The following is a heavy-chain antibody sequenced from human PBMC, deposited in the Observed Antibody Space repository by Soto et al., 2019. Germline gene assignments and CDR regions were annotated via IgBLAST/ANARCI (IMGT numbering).Heavy chain of an antibody. CDR3: ARPREPWLVHSWFDP. CDR2: IYPGDSDT. Sequence: XDSLKVSCKCSGYSFTSYGSGLVLQMPGKGLEWMGIIYPGDSDTRYSPSFQGQVTISADKSISTAYLQWSSLKASDTAMYYCARPREPWLVHSWFDPCGQRTLVTVSS. D-gene: IGHD6-19*01. J-gene: IGHJ5*02. CDR1: GYSFTSYG. V-gene: IGHV5-51*01.